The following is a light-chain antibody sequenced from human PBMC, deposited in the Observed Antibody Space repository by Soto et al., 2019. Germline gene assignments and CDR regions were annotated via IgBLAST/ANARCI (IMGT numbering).Light chain of an antibody. J-gene: IGKJ1*01. CDR3: QQYDSSPLT. CDR2: GAS. CDR1: QSVSRH. Sequence: ESVLTQSAATLSLSPGERATLSCMASQSVSRHLAWYQQRPGQTPRLLIFGASSRATGIPDRFSGSGSGTDFTLTISRLEPEDFAVYYCQQYDSSPLTFGQGTK. V-gene: IGKV3-20*01.